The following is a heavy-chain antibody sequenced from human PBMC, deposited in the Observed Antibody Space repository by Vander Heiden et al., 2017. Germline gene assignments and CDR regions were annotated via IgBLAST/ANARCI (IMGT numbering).Heavy chain of an antibody. Sequence: EVQLVESGGGLVQPGGSLRLSCAASGFPFNRHNMHWVRQAPGKALEWVSFINSRRDTKNYADSVKGRFTISRDNARNSLFLQMNSLTDEDTAVYFCTRDQSWASDFWGQGALGTVSS. CDR3: TRDQSWASDF. J-gene: IGHJ4*02. CDR2: INSRRDTK. D-gene: IGHD6-13*01. V-gene: IGHV3-48*02. CDR1: GFPFNRHN.